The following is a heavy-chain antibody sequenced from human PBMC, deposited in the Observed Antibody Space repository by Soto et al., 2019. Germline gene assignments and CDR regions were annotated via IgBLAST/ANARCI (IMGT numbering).Heavy chain of an antibody. Sequence: GGSLRLSCAASGFTFSSYAMSWVRQAPGKGLEWVSAISGSGGSTYYADSVKGRFTISRDNSKNTLYLQMNSLRAEDTAVYYCAKDRAFPIQGQQLGNYYYYGMDVWGQGTTVTVSS. D-gene: IGHD6-13*01. CDR1: GFTFSSYA. CDR3: AKDRAFPIQGQQLGNYYYYGMDV. V-gene: IGHV3-23*01. CDR2: ISGSGGST. J-gene: IGHJ6*02.